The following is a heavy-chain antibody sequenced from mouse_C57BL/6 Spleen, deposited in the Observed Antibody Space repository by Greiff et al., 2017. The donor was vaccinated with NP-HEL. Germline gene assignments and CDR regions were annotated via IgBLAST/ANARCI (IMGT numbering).Heavy chain of an antibody. CDR2: INPNNGAT. D-gene: IGHD1-1*01. CDR1: GYSFTDYS. Sequence: VQLQQPGPELVKPGASVKLSCKASGYSFTDYSMNWVKQSTGQGLEWIGRINPNNGATSYNQKFKGKATLTVDQSSSTAYMQLNSLTSEDSAVYDCARSAYYGSSGWFAYWGQGTLVTVSA. V-gene: IGHV1-39*01. J-gene: IGHJ3*01. CDR3: ARSAYYGSSGWFAY.